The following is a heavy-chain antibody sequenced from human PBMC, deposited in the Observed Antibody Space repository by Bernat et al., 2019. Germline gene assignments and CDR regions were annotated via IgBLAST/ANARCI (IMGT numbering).Heavy chain of an antibody. J-gene: IGHJ3*01. D-gene: IGHD6-19*01. Sequence: QMKLQESGPGLVKPSETLSLTCTVSGGSISTSSYYWDWIRQPPGKGLEWIGSIFYSGTTYYNPTLKSRVTISVDSSKNQFSLKLNSVTAADTAIYYCARRPSSDWRGGGFDLWGQQTVVTVSS. CDR2: IFYSGTT. CDR3: ARRPSSDWRGGGFDL. CDR1: GGSISTSSYY. V-gene: IGHV4-39*01.